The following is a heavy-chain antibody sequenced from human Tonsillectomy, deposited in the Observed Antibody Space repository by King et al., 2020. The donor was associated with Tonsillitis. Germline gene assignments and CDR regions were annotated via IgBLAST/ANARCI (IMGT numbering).Heavy chain of an antibody. Sequence: VQLVESGGGLVKPGGSLRLSCAASGFTFSIYSMNWVRQAPGKGLEWVSSISSSSSYIYYADSVKGRFTISRDNAKNSLYLQMNSLRAEDTAVYYCARAPPVAAAGSLYYYGMDVRGQGTTVTVSS. CDR3: ARAPPVAAAGSLYYYGMDV. D-gene: IGHD6-13*01. V-gene: IGHV3-21*01. CDR2: ISSSSSYI. J-gene: IGHJ6*02. CDR1: GFTFSIYS.